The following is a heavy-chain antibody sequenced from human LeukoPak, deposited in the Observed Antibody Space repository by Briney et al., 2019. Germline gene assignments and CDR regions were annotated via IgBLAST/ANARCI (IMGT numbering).Heavy chain of an antibody. V-gene: IGHV3-48*01. CDR1: GFTFSTYW. Sequence: GGSLRLSCAASGFTFSTYWMSWVRQAPGKGLEWVSYIGSSSTSIYYADSVKGRFTISRDNAKNSLYLQMNSLRAEDTAVYYCARDRDYYETSGYYLTFFDSWGQGTLVTVSS. CDR2: IGSSSTSI. CDR3: ARDRDYYETSGYYLTFFDS. J-gene: IGHJ4*02. D-gene: IGHD3-22*01.